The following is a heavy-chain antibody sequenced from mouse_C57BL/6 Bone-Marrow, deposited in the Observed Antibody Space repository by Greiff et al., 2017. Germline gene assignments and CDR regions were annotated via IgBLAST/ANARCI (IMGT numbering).Heavy chain of an antibody. CDR3: ASGITTVVPFDY. CDR2: IYPGDGDT. V-gene: IGHV1-82*01. D-gene: IGHD1-1*01. Sequence: QVQLQQSGPELVKPGASVKISCKASGYAFSSSWMNWVQQRPGKGLEWIGRIYPGDGDTNYNGKFKGKATLTADKSSSTAYMQLSSLTSEDSAVYFCASGITTVVPFDYWGQGTTLTVSS. CDR1: GYAFSSSW. J-gene: IGHJ2*01.